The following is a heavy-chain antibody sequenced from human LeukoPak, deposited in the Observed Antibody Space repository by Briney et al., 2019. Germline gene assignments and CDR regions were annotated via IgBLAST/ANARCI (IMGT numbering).Heavy chain of an antibody. Sequence: PGGSLRLSCAASGFTLSSFWMDGVRQPAGRGGVWVSGIHNDGRSTSYADSVKGRFTISRDHAKTTLYLQMNSLKAEDRAVNYCAKKDIAMAHSAFDYWGEGTLVSASS. J-gene: IGHJ4*02. CDR2: IHNDGRST. CDR1: GFTLSSFW. V-gene: IGHV3-74*01. CDR3: AKKDIAMAHSAFDY. D-gene: IGHD5-18*01.